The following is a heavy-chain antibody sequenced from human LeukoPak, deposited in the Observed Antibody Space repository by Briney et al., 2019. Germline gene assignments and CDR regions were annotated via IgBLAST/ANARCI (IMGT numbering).Heavy chain of an antibody. CDR2: ISSSSSYI. CDR3: ARDKDGLADY. J-gene: IGHJ4*02. Sequence: GGSLRLSCAASGFTFSSYSMNWVRQAPGKGLEWVSSISSSSSYIYYADSVKGRFTISRDNAKNSLYLQMNSRRAEDTAVYYCARDKDGLADYWGQGTLVTVSS. V-gene: IGHV3-21*01. CDR1: GFTFSSYS. D-gene: IGHD6-19*01.